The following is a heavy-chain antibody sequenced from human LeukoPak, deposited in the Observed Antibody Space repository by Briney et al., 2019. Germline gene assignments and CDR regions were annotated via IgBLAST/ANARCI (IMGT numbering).Heavy chain of an antibody. J-gene: IGHJ4*02. V-gene: IGHV4-59*08. Sequence: PSETLSLTCTVSGGSINSYYWSWIRQSPGKGLEWIENIYYTGSTNYNPSLKSRVTISVDTSKNQFSLKLTSVTAADTAIYYCARLPLDYGDYGGFEYWGQGILVTVST. CDR2: IYYTGST. CDR1: GGSINSYY. D-gene: IGHD4-23*01. CDR3: ARLPLDYGDYGGFEY.